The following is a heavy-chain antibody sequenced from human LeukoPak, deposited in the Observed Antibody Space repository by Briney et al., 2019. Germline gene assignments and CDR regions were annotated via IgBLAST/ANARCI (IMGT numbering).Heavy chain of an antibody. CDR3: ARDLLVLG. D-gene: IGHD6-13*01. CDR1: GFTFSSYS. J-gene: IGHJ4*02. V-gene: IGHV3-48*01. CDR2: ISSSSSTI. Sequence: PGGSLRPSCAASGFTFSSYSMNWVRQAPGKGLEWVSYISSSSSTIYYADSVKGRFTISRDNAKNSLYLQMNSLRAEDTAVYYCARDLLVLGWSQGTLVTVSA.